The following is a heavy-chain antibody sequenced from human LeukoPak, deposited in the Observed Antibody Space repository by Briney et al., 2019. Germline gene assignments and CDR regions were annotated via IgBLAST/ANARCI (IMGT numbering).Heavy chain of an antibody. V-gene: IGHV3-30-3*02. CDR1: GFTFSSYA. J-gene: IGHJ4*02. D-gene: IGHD3-3*01. CDR2: ISYDGSNK. Sequence: GGSLRLSCAASGFTFSSYAMHWVRQAPGKGLEWVAVISYDGSNKYYADSVKGRFTISRDNSKNTLYLQMNSLRAEDTAVYYCVKNAKAVTISGVPSQGYWGQGTLVTVSS. CDR3: VKNAKAVTISGVPSQGY.